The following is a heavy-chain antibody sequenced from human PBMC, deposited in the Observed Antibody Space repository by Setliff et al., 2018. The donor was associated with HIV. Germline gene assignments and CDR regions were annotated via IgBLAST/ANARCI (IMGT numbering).Heavy chain of an antibody. CDR2: VTPDGGDK. V-gene: IGHV3-7*03. J-gene: IGHJ3*02. D-gene: IGHD1-1*01. CDR1: GFMFGVDW. Sequence: PGGSLRLSCAASGFMFGVDWMSWVRQTPGKGLEWVASVTPDGGDKYYANSMRGRLTISRDKSKNTLYLQMNSLTAEDTAVYYCTQSQHLKYQMAAFDIWGQGTKVTVSS. CDR3: TQSQHLKYQMAAFDI.